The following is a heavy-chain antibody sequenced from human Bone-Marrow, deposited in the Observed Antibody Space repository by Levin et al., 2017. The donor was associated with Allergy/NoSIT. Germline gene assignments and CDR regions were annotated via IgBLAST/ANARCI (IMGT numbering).Heavy chain of an antibody. Sequence: GSLRLSCTVSGGSISSYYWSWIRQPPGKGLEWIGYIYYSGSTNYNPSLKSRVTISVDTSKNQFSLKLSSVTAADTAVYYCARVTPHSEGYNHFDYWGQGTLVTVSA. V-gene: IGHV4-59*01. D-gene: IGHD5-24*01. CDR3: ARVTPHSEGYNHFDY. CDR1: GGSISSYY. J-gene: IGHJ4*02. CDR2: IYYSGST.